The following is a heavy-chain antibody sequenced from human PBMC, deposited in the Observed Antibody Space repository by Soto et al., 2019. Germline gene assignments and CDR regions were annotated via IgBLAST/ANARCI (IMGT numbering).Heavy chain of an antibody. Sequence: ASVKVSCKASGYTFTGYYMHWVRQAPGQGLEWMGRINRNSGGRNYAQKVQRWVTMTRDTSISTAYMELSRLRSDDTAVYYCAREKYCCCGSCYGVWPLSYYYYGMDVWGQGTTVTVSS. CDR3: AREKYCCCGSCYGVWPLSYYYYGMDV. CDR2: INRNSGGR. CDR1: GYTFTGYY. J-gene: IGHJ6*02. D-gene: IGHD2-15*01. V-gene: IGHV1-2*04.